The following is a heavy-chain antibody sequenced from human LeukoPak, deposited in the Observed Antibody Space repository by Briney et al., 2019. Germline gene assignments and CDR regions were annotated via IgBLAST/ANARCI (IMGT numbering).Heavy chain of an antibody. V-gene: IGHV1-24*01. CDR3: ARDFTRVAVAGTSIYY. D-gene: IGHD6-19*01. CDR2: FDPEDGET. CDR1: GYTLTELS. J-gene: IGHJ4*02. Sequence: ASVKVSCKVSGYTLTELSMHWVRQAPGKGLEWMGGFDPEDGETIYAQKFQGRVTMTEDTSTDTAYMELSRLRSDDTAVYYCARDFTRVAVAGTSIYYWGQGTLVTASS.